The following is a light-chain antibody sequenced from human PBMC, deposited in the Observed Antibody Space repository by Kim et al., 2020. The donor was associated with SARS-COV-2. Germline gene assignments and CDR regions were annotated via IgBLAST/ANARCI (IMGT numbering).Light chain of an antibody. J-gene: IGKJ2*01. CDR1: QNVNEW. CDR2: RTS. CDR3: QHYYSFPYS. Sequence: DIQMTQSPSAVSALVGDSVTISCRASQNVNEWLAWYRQRPGKAPDLLIYRTSNLESGVSSRFSGSGSGTEFTLTISSLQPDDSATYYCQHYYSFPYSFGRGPSWRS. V-gene: IGKV1-5*03.